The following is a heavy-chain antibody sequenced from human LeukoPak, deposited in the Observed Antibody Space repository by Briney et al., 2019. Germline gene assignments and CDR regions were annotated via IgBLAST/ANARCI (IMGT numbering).Heavy chain of an antibody. D-gene: IGHD7-27*01. Sequence: TPSETLSLTCTVSGGSISSGGYYWSWIRQHPGKGLEWIGYIYYSGSTYYNPSLKSRVTISVDTSKNQFSLKLSSVTAADTAVYYCARDLLGYGYFDLWGRGTLVTVSS. CDR1: GGSISSGGYY. V-gene: IGHV4-31*03. J-gene: IGHJ2*01. CDR2: IYYSGST. CDR3: ARDLLGYGYFDL.